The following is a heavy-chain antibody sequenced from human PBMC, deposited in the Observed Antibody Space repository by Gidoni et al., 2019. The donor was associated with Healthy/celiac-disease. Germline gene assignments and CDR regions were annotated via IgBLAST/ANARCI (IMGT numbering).Heavy chain of an antibody. CDR3: ARVRAARTTLEYFQH. CDR2: ISYDGSNK. V-gene: IGHV3-30-3*01. Sequence: QIQLVESGGGVVQPGRSLRLPCAASGFTFSSYAMHWVRQAPGKGLEWVAVISYDGSNKYYADSVKGRFTISRDNSKNTLYLQMNSLRAEDTAVYYCARVRAARTTLEYFQHWGQGTLVTVSS. CDR1: GFTFSSYA. J-gene: IGHJ1*01. D-gene: IGHD6-6*01.